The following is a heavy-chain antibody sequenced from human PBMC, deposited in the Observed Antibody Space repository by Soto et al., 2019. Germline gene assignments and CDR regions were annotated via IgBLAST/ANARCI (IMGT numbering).Heavy chain of an antibody. D-gene: IGHD2-15*01. CDR2: MNPDSGHA. CDR1: GYTFTNSD. Sequence: QVQLVQSGAEVKKPGASVKVSCKASGYTFTNSDINWVRQATGQGLEWMGWMNPDSGHAAYAQKFQGRVTLTTSTSTSTVDMEMRSLGSEDTAVYYCARRPHCSGGICYYGLDNWGQGTLVTVSS. J-gene: IGHJ4*02. V-gene: IGHV1-8*01. CDR3: ARRPHCSGGICYYGLDN.